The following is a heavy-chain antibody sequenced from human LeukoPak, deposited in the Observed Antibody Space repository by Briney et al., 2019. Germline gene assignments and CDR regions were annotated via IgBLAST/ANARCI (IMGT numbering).Heavy chain of an antibody. Sequence: ASVKVSCKASGYTFTSYGISWVRQAPGQGLEWMGWISAYNGNTNYAQKLQSRVTMTTDTSTSTAYMELRSLRSDDTAVYYCARVVTMVRGVYYYYGMDVWGQGTTVTVSS. CDR1: GYTFTSYG. V-gene: IGHV1-18*01. CDR2: ISAYNGNT. J-gene: IGHJ6*02. D-gene: IGHD3-10*01. CDR3: ARVVTMVRGVYYYYGMDV.